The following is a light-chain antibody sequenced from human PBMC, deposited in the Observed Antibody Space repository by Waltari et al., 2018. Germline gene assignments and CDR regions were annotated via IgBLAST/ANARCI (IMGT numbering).Light chain of an antibody. CDR1: QGINNR. CDR3: QKDNSVPQT. J-gene: IGKJ1*01. Sequence: IQMTQSPSSLSASVGDRVNITCRASQGINNRLVWYQQQPGKVPNLLIYGASTLQSGVPSRFSGSGSGTDFTLTISSLQPEDVGTYYCQKDNSVPQTFGQGTKVEIK. V-gene: IGKV1-27*01. CDR2: GAS.